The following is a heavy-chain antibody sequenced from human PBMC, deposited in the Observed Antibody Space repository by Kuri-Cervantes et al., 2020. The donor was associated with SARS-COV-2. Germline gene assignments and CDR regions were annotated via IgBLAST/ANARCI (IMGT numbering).Heavy chain of an antibody. CDR2: IYTSGST. CDR1: GGSFSGYY. Sequence: SETLSLTCAVYGGSFSGYYWSWIRQPAGKGLEWIGYIYTSGSTNYNPSLKSRVTISVDTSKNQFSLKLSSVTAADTAVYYCARRAGYYYFDYWGQGTLVTVSS. V-gene: IGHV4-4*08. J-gene: IGHJ4*02. CDR3: ARRAGYYYFDY. D-gene: IGHD3-9*01.